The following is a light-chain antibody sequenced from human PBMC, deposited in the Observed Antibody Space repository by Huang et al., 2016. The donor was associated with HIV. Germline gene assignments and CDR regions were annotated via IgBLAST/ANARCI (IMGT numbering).Light chain of an antibody. CDR2: GAS. CDR3: QQYERPPDT. J-gene: IGKJ3*01. CDR1: QSVGIY. Sequence: EIVLTQSPGTLSLCPGERATLSCRASQSVGIYLAWYQQKPGQAPRLLIYGASTRVTGLPDRFSGGGSGTDFTLSISRLEPEDFAVYYCQQYERPPDTFGPGTRVNIK. V-gene: IGKV3-20*01.